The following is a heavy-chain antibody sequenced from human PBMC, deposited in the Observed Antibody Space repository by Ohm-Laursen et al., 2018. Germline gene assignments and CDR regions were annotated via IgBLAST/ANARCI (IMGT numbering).Heavy chain of an antibody. Sequence: SLRLSCAASGFTFSDHGMNWVRQAPGKGLEWLSYINAYKNDLFYADSVKGRFTISRDNAKNALYLQMNSLRAEDTAVYYCARVRRTTTPLYYYGMDVWGQGTTVTVSS. J-gene: IGHJ6*02. CDR2: INAYKNDL. V-gene: IGHV3-21*05. CDR1: GFTFSDHG. CDR3: ARVRRTTTPLYYYGMDV. D-gene: IGHD1-1*01.